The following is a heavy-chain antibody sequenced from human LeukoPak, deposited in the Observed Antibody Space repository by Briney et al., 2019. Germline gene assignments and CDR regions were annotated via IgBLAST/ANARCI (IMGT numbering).Heavy chain of an antibody. V-gene: IGHV3-23*01. Sequence: GGSLRLSCEASGFTFTTYGMSWVRQAPGKGLEWVSAISHSGSDTYYADSVKGRFTISRDNSKNTLSLHMNSLRAEDTALYYCAKVDLSLWGQGTRVTVSS. CDR2: ISHSGSDT. CDR1: GFTFTTYG. J-gene: IGHJ4*02. D-gene: IGHD2-2*03. CDR3: AKVDLSL.